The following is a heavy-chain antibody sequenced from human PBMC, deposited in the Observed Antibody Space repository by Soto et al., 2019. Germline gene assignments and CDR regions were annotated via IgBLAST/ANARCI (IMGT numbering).Heavy chain of an antibody. CDR1: GFTFDDYT. CDR3: AKDPGNSARHYYYYYGMDV. V-gene: IGHV3-43*01. Sequence: GGSLRLSCAASGFTFDDYTMHWVRQAPGKGLEWVSLISWDGGSTYYADSVKGRFTISRDNSKNSLYLQMNSLRTEDNALYYCAKDPGNSARHYYYYYGMDVWGQGTTVTVSS. CDR2: ISWDGGST. D-gene: IGHD1-26*01. J-gene: IGHJ6*02.